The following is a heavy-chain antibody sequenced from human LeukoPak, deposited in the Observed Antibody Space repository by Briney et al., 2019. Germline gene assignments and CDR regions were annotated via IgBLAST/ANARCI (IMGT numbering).Heavy chain of an antibody. Sequence: SETLSLTCTVSVGSISSSSYYWGWIRQPPGKGLEWIGRIYYSERTYYNPSLKSRVTISVDTSKNQFSLKLSSVTAADTAVYYCARKEYCSSTSCRRGDNWFDPWGQGTPVTVSS. CDR2: IYYSERT. V-gene: IGHV4-39*07. J-gene: IGHJ5*02. D-gene: IGHD2-2*01. CDR3: ARKEYCSSTSCRRGDNWFDP. CDR1: VGSISSSSYY.